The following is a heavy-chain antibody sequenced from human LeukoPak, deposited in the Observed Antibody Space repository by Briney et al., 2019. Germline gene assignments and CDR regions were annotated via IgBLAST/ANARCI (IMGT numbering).Heavy chain of an antibody. CDR1: GFTFSSYA. D-gene: IGHD5-12*01. CDR2: ISYDGSNK. CDR3: ARDHVDIVATIGGC. Sequence: TGRSLRLSCAASGFTFSSYAMHWVRQAPGKGLEWVAVISYDGSNKYYADSVKGRFTISRDNSKNTLYLQMNSLRAEDTAVYYCARDHVDIVATIGGCWAQGTLVTVSS. J-gene: IGHJ4*02. V-gene: IGHV3-30-3*01.